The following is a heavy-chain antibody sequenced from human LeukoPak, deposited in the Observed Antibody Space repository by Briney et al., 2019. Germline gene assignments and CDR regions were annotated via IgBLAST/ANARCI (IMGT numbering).Heavy chain of an antibody. J-gene: IGHJ4*02. CDR2: IYHSGNS. CDR3: ARDVGARLPGY. CDR1: GGSFSGYY. V-gene: IGHV4-34*01. Sequence: SETLSLTCAVYGGSFSGYYWSWIRQPPGKGLEWIGEIYHSGNSNYNPSPKSRVTISVDKSRNQFSLKLSSLTAADTAFYYCARDVGARLPGYWGQGILVTVSS. D-gene: IGHD6-6*01.